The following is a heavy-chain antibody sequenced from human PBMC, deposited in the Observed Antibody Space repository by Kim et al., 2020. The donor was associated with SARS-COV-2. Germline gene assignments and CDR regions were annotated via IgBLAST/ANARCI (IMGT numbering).Heavy chain of an antibody. V-gene: IGHV3-33*05. D-gene: IGHD6-13*01. CDR1: GFTFSSYG. J-gene: IGHJ5*02. Sequence: GGSLRLSCAASGFTFSSYGMHWVRQAPGKGLEWVAVISYDGSNKYYADSVKGRFTISRDNSKNTLYLQMNSLRAEDTAVYYCARVGSSSFGWFDPWGQGTLVTVSS. CDR3: ARVGSSSFGWFDP. CDR2: ISYDGSNK.